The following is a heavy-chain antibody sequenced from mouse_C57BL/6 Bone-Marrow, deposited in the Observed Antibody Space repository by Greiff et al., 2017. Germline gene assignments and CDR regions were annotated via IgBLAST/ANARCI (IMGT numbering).Heavy chain of an antibody. Sequence: EVMLVESGGGLVKPGGSLKLSCAASGFTFSDYGMHWVRQAPEKGLEWVAYISSGSSTIYYADTVKGRFTISSDNAKNPLFLQMTSLRSEDTAMYYCANNYGKAYFDYWGQGTTLTVAS. CDR2: ISSGSSTI. V-gene: IGHV5-17*01. D-gene: IGHD1-1*02. CDR3: ANNYGKAYFDY. J-gene: IGHJ2*01. CDR1: GFTFSDYG.